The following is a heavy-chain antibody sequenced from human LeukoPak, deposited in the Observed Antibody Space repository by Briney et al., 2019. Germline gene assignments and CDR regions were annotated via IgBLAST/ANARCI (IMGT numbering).Heavy chain of an antibody. V-gene: IGHV3-21*01. Sequence: GGSLRLSCAASGFTFSNYNMNWVRQAPGKGLEWVSFISSSGSYIYYADSVKGRFTTSRDNAKNSLYLQMNSLRAEDTAVYSCARDIYDFWSGYEGGFAYWGQGTLVTVSS. CDR3: ARDIYDFWSGYEGGFAY. D-gene: IGHD3-3*01. CDR1: GFTFSNYN. CDR2: ISSSGSYI. J-gene: IGHJ4*02.